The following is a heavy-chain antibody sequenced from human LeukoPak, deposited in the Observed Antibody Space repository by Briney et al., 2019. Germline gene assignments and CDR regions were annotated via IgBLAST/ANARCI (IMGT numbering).Heavy chain of an antibody. CDR3: AKPADYGSGFDY. V-gene: IGHV3-30*02. CDR2: IRYDGSNK. D-gene: IGHD3-10*01. J-gene: IGHJ4*02. Sequence: TGGSLRLSCAASGFTFSSYGMHWVRQAPGKVLEWVAFIRYDGSNKYYADSVKGRFTISRDNSKNTLYLQMNSLRAEDTAVYYCAKPADYGSGFDYWGQGTLVTVSS. CDR1: GFTFSSYG.